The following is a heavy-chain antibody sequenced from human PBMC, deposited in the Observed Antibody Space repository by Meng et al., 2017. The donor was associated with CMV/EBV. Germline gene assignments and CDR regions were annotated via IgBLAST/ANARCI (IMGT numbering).Heavy chain of an antibody. Sequence: GGSLRLSCAASGFTFSSYGMHWVRQATGQGLEWMGWMNPNSGNTGYAQKFQGRVTITRNTSISTAYMELSSLRSEDTAVYYCARSIVGAIDYWGQGTLVTVSS. CDR3: ARSIVGAIDY. V-gene: IGHV1-8*03. D-gene: IGHD1-26*01. J-gene: IGHJ4*02. CDR2: MNPNSGNT. CDR1: GFTFSSYG.